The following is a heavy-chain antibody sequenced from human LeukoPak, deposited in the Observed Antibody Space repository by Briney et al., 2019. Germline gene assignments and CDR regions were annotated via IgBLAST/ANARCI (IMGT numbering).Heavy chain of an antibody. V-gene: IGHV4-30-4*08. D-gene: IGHD4-11*01. CDR1: GGSISSGDYY. CDR3: ARALNYINPYYYYMDV. J-gene: IGHJ6*03. CDR2: IYYSGST. Sequence: SQTLSLTCTVSGGSISSGDYYWSWIRQPPGKGLEWIGYIYYSGSTYYNPSLKSRVTISVDTSKNQFSLKLSSVTAADTAVYYCARALNYINPYYYYMDVWGKGTTVTVSS.